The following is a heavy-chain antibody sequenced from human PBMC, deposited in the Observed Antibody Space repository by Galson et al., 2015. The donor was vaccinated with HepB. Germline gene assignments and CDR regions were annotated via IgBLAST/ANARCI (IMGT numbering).Heavy chain of an antibody. J-gene: IGHJ4*02. Sequence: SLRLSCAASGFTFSGSAMHWVRQASGKGLEWVGRIRSKANSYATAYAASVKGRFTISRDDSKNTAYLQMNSLKTEDTAVYYCTRLGSGWYSGGYDYWGQGTLVTVSS. V-gene: IGHV3-73*01. CDR2: IRSKANSYAT. CDR1: GFTFSGSA. D-gene: IGHD6-19*01. CDR3: TRLGSGWYSGGYDY.